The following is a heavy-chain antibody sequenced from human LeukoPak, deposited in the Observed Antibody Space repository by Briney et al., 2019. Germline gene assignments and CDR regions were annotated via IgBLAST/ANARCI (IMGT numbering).Heavy chain of an antibody. CDR1: GFTFSRYA. D-gene: IGHD6-13*01. J-gene: IGHJ4*02. CDR3: ARVQTWSKKQPVDY. V-gene: IGHV3-21*01. Sequence: NPGGSLRLSCAASGFTFSRYAMSWARQAPGKGLEWVSYISSSSSYIYYADSVKGRFTISRDNAKNSLYLQMNSLRAEDTAVYYCARVQTWSKKQPVDYWGQGTLVTVSS. CDR2: ISSSSSYI.